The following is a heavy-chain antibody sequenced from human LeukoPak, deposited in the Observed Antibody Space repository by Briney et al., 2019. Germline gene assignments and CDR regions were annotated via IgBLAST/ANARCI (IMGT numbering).Heavy chain of an antibody. CDR3: AGGPTYGGHFQH. Sequence: VASVKVSCKASGGTFSSYAISWVRQAPGQGLEWMGGIIPIFGTANYAQKFQGRVTITADESTSTAYMKLSSLRSEDTAVYYCAGGPTYGGHFQHWGQGTLVTVSS. J-gene: IGHJ1*01. CDR1: GGTFSSYA. CDR2: IIPIFGTA. V-gene: IGHV1-69*01. D-gene: IGHD3-10*01.